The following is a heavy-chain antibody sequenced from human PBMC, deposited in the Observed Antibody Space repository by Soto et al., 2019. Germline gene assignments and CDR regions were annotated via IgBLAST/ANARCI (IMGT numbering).Heavy chain of an antibody. CDR1: GYTFTSYG. Sequence: QVHLVQSGAEVKKPGASVKVSCKGSGYTFTSYGITWVRQAPGQGLEWMGWISARNGDTDYAQKLEGRVTVTRDTSTSTAYMELRSLRSDDTAVYYCVRGRYGDYWGQGALVTVSS. CDR3: VRGRYGDY. D-gene: IGHD1-1*01. J-gene: IGHJ4*02. CDR2: ISARNGDT. V-gene: IGHV1-18*01.